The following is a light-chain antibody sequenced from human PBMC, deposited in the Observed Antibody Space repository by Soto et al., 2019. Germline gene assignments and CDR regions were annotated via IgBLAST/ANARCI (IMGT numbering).Light chain of an antibody. CDR3: CSYAGSYSYV. J-gene: IGLJ1*01. CDR2: DVS. Sequence: QSALTLPRSVSGSPGQSVTISCTGTNSDVGGYNYVSWYQQHPGEAPKFMIYDVSKRPSGVPDRFSGSKSGNTASLTISGLQAEDEADYYCCSYAGSYSYVFGTGTKLTVL. V-gene: IGLV2-11*01. CDR1: NSDVGGYNY.